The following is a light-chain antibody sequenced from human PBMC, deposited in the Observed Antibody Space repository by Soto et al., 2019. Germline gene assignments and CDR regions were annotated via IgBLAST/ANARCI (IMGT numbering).Light chain of an antibody. V-gene: IGKV3-20*01. CDR2: GAS. CDR3: QQYGGSPYT. CDR1: QSVSSSY. Sequence: EIVLTQSPGTQSLSPGERATLSCRASQSVSSSYLAWYQQKPGQAPRLLIYGASSRATGIPDRFSGSGSRTDFTLAISRLEPEDFAVYYCQQYGGSPYTFGQGTKLEIK. J-gene: IGKJ2*01.